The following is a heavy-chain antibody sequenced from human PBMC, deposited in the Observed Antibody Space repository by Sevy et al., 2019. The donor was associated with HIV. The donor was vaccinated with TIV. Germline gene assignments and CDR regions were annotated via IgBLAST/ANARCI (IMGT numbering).Heavy chain of an antibody. D-gene: IGHD4-17*01. CDR2: IYYSGST. V-gene: IGHV4-59*12. CDR1: GGSISSYY. Sequence: SETLSLTCTVSGGSISSYYWSWFRQPPGKGLEWIGYIYYSGSTNYNPSLKSRVTISVDTSKNQFSLKLSSVTAADTAVYYCARDYGDYVDYYYYYYMDVWGKGTTVTVSS. J-gene: IGHJ6*03. CDR3: ARDYGDYVDYYYYYYMDV.